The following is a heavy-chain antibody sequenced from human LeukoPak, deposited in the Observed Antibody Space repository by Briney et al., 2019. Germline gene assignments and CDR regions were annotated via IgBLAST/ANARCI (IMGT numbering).Heavy chain of an antibody. V-gene: IGHV3-11*01. CDR2: ISSSGTVI. D-gene: IGHD3-10*01. CDR1: GFTFTEYY. Sequence: GGSLRLSCAASGFTFTEYYMSWIRQAPGKGLEWVSYISSSGTVIYYGDSVKGRFTISRDNAKKSLYLQMNGLRAEDTAVYYCARDYNCWGQGTLLTVSS. CDR3: ARDYNC. J-gene: IGHJ4*02.